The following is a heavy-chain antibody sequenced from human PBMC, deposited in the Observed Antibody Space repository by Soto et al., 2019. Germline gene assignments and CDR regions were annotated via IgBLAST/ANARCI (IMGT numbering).Heavy chain of an antibody. CDR1: GGTFSSYA. CDR3: ARDLRVLYYYDSSGPLDAFDI. J-gene: IGHJ3*02. D-gene: IGHD3-22*01. Sequence: ASVKVSCKASGGTFSSYAISWVRQAPGQGLEWMGGIIPIFGAANYAQKFQGRVTITADESTSTAYMELSSLRSEDTAVYYCARDLRVLYYYDSSGPLDAFDIWGQGTMVTVSS. CDR2: IIPIFGAA. V-gene: IGHV1-69*13.